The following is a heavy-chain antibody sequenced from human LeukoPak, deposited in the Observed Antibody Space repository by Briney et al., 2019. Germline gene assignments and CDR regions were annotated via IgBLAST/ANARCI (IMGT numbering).Heavy chain of an antibody. D-gene: IGHD3-9*01. V-gene: IGHV3-11*06. CDR1: GFTFSDYY. CDR3: ARADYDILTGYYRHTAPIDY. Sequence: GGSLRLSCAASGFTFSDYYMSWIRQAPGKGLEWVSYISSSSSYTNYADSVKGRFTISRDNAKNSLYLQMNSLRAEDTAVYYCARADYDILTGYYRHTAPIDYWGQGTLVTVFS. J-gene: IGHJ4*02. CDR2: ISSSSSYT.